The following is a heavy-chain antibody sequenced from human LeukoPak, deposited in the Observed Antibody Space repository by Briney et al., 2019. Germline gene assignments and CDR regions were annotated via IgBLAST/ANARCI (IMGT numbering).Heavy chain of an antibody. Sequence: SETLSLTCVVSGGSVSGYYWGWIRQPPGRGLEWIGYVYYSGSTNYNPSFKSRITISVDTSRNQFSLQLSSVTAADTAVYYCARHEEWELLLDYWGQGTLVTVSS. CDR2: VYYSGST. J-gene: IGHJ4*02. CDR1: GGSVSGYY. V-gene: IGHV4-59*08. CDR3: ARHEEWELLLDY. D-gene: IGHD1-26*01.